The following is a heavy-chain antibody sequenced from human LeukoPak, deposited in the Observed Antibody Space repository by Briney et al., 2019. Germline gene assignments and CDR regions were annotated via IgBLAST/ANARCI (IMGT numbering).Heavy chain of an antibody. CDR3: AGEVPPRDGYNIFDY. D-gene: IGHD5-24*01. Sequence: PSETLSLTCTVSGGSISSYYWSWIRQPPGKGLEWIGYIYYSGSTNYNPSLKSRVTISVDTSKNQFSLKLSSVTAADTAVYYCAGEVPPRDGYNIFDYWGQGTLVTVSS. J-gene: IGHJ4*02. CDR1: GGSISSYY. V-gene: IGHV4-59*12. CDR2: IYYSGST.